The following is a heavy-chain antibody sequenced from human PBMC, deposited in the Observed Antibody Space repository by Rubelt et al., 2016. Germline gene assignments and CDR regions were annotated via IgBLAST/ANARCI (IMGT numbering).Heavy chain of an antibody. CDR2: IYYSGST. CDR1: GGSISSTTYY. V-gene: IGHV4-39*01. CDR3: ARSPAQWDPPISDAFDV. J-gene: IGHJ3*01. D-gene: IGHD1-26*01. Sequence: QLQLQESGPGLVKPSETLSLTCTVSGGSISSTTYYWGWIRQPPGTGLEWIGSIYYSGSTSSNPSLKSRVTISVDKSKNQTPWELRSVSAAYTAVYYCARSPAQWDPPISDAFDVWGAGTAVNVSA.